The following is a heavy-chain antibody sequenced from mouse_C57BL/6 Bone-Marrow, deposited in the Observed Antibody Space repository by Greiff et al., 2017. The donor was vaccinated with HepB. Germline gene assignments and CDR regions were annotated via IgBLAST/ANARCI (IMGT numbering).Heavy chain of an antibody. J-gene: IGHJ4*01. CDR2: IYPGSGST. CDR3: ARPHYYGSLYYAMDY. Sequence: QVQLQQPGAELVKPGASVKMSCKASGYTFTSYWITWVKQRPGQGLEWIGDIYPGSGSTNYNVKFKSKATLTVDTSSSTAYMQLSSLTSEDSAVYYCARPHYYGSLYYAMDYWGQGTSVTVSS. V-gene: IGHV1-55*01. CDR1: GYTFTSYW. D-gene: IGHD1-1*01.